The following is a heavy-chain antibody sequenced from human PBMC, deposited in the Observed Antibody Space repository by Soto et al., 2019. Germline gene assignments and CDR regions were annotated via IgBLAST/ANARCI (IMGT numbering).Heavy chain of an antibody. J-gene: IGHJ4*02. Sequence: QVQLVESGGGVVQPGKSLRLSCADSGFTFSVYGMHWVRQAPGKGLEWVALISSDGTKKNYADSVEGRFTISRDTSKNTLYLQMNSLRAGDTAVYYCAKDHHGGSAVTTRTFDYWGQGTLVTVSS. CDR3: AKDHHGGSAVTTRTFDY. D-gene: IGHD4-17*01. CDR1: GFTFSVYG. CDR2: ISSDGTKK. V-gene: IGHV3-30*18.